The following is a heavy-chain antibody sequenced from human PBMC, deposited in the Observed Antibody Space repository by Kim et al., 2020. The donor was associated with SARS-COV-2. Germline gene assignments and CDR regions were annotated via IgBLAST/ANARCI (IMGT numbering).Heavy chain of an antibody. V-gene: IGHV3-7*01. J-gene: IGHJ4*02. CDR2: IKEDRTDK. Sequence: GGSLRLSCAASGFSFRTYCMNWVRQAPGKGLEWVAIIKEDRTDKYYVGSVKGRFTISRDNAKNSLYLQMNSLRAEDTALYFCARVGSAWYLEYWGQGTLDTVSS. D-gene: IGHD6-19*01. CDR1: GFSFRTYC. CDR3: ARVGSAWYLEY.